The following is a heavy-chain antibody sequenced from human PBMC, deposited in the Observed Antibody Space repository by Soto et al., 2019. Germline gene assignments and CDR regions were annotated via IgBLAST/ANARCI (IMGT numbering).Heavy chain of an antibody. CDR3: TRDASRDSSARGWFDP. CDR2: ISSNSAYT. D-gene: IGHD6-13*01. Sequence: EVQLVESGGGLVKPGGSLRLSCAASGFTFRSFTMNWVRQAPGKGLEWVSTISSNSAYTYYTDALRSRFTISRDNAKNSLHLQMNSLRAEDTAVYYCTRDASRDSSARGWFDPWGPGTLVTVSS. CDR1: GFTFRSFT. V-gene: IGHV3-21*02. J-gene: IGHJ5*02.